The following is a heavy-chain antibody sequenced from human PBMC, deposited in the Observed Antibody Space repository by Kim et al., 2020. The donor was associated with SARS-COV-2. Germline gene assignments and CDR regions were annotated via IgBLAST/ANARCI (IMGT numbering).Heavy chain of an antibody. D-gene: IGHD6-6*01. V-gene: IGHV3-21*06. CDR2: ISSDSSYI. Sequence: GGSLRLSCAASGFPFSTDWMHWVRQAPGKGLEWVSSISSDSSYIFYADSVKGRFTISRDNAKNSLYLQMNSLRGEDTAVYYCATRLVGAPLDYWGQGALVTVSS. CDR1: GFPFSTDW. CDR3: ATRLVGAPLDY. J-gene: IGHJ4*02.